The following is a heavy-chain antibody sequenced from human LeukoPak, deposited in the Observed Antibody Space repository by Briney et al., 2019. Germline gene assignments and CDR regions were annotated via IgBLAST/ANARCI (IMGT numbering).Heavy chain of an antibody. J-gene: IGHJ4*02. D-gene: IGHD2-21*01. Sequence: ESGPTLVKPTQTLTLTCTFSGFSLSTSGEGVGWIRQPPGKALEWLAVIYWNDDKRYSPSLESRLAITKDTSKNHVVLIMTNMDPVDTATYYCAHRVSDGHYLHWGQGTLVTVSS. CDR2: IYWNDDK. V-gene: IGHV2-5*01. CDR3: AHRVSDGHYLH. CDR1: GFSLSTSGEG.